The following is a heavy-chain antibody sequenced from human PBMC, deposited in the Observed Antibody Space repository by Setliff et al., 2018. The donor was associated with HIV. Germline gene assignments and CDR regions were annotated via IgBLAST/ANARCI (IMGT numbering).Heavy chain of an antibody. CDR3: ARAKYYYDTSAYYGSRDWYFDL. Sequence: PSETLSLTCTVSGGSISSSSYYWDWIRQPPGKGLEWTATIYYSGDSHYNPSLKSRVTISVDTSKNQFSLKLNSVTAADTAVYYCARAKYYYDTSAYYGSRDWYFDLWGRGTLVTV. CDR1: GGSISSSSYY. CDR2: IYYSGDS. D-gene: IGHD3-22*01. J-gene: IGHJ2*01. V-gene: IGHV4-39*07.